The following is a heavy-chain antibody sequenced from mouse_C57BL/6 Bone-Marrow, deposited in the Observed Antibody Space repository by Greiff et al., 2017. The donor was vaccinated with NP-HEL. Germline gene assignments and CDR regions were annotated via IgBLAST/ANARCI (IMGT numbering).Heavy chain of an antibody. V-gene: IGHV14-2*01. J-gene: IGHJ2*01. CDR1: GFNINDYY. Sequence: EVKLVESGAELVKPGASVKLSCTASGFNINDYYMHWVQQRTEQGLEWIGRIDPEDGETKYAPKFPGKATITADTSSNTAYLQLSSLTSEDTAVYYCAPIYYYGSSYWGQGTTLTVSS. CDR2: IDPEDGET. D-gene: IGHD1-1*01. CDR3: APIYYYGSSY.